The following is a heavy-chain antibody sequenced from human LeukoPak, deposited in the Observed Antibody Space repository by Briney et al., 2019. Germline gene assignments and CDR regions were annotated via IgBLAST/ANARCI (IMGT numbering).Heavy chain of an antibody. CDR1: TGPFSGYY. Sequence: SSETLSLTCAVYTGPFSGYYWAWIRQPPGEGLEWIGEITHNANTKYNPSLESRVIISVDTSKNQFSLKLNSVTAADTAVYYCARFPVLDTAMAWGQGTQVIVSS. D-gene: IGHD5-18*01. V-gene: IGHV4-34*01. CDR2: ITHNANT. J-gene: IGHJ5*02. CDR3: ARFPVLDTAMA.